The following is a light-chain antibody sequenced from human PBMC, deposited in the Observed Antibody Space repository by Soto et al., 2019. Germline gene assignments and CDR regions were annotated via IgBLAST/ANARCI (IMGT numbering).Light chain of an antibody. Sequence: DIQMTQSPSSLSASVGDSVTITCLPSQDIRNDLGWFQVKPGKAPKSLIYAASRLQSGVPSRFSGSGSETEFSLTIINLQPEDFATYFCVQYNIYPWTFGQGTKVDIK. V-gene: IGKV1-17*02. J-gene: IGKJ1*01. CDR3: VQYNIYPWT. CDR2: AAS. CDR1: QDIRND.